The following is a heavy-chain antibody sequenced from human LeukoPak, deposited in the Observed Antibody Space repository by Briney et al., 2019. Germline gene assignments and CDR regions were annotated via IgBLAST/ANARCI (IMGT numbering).Heavy chain of an antibody. D-gene: IGHD6-13*01. CDR3: ARAGTKYSSSWYYCYYMDV. Sequence: SETLSLTCTVSGGSISSYYWSWIRQPAGKGLEWIGRIYTSGSTNYNPSLKSRVTMSVDTSKNQFSLKLSSVTAADTAVYYCARAGTKYSSSWYYCYYMDVWGKGTTVTISS. J-gene: IGHJ6*03. V-gene: IGHV4-4*07. CDR1: GGSISSYY. CDR2: IYTSGST.